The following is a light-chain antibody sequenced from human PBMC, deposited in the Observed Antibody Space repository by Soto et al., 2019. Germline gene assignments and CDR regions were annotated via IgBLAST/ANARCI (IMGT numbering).Light chain of an antibody. V-gene: IGKV1-39*01. J-gene: IGKJ5*01. CDR2: AAS. Sequence: DIQMTQSPSSLSASVGDTVTITFRSSQSIGKHLNWYQQKPGKAPKFLIYAASSLQSGVPSRFSGSGSGTDFTLTVNSLQPEDFATYYCQQGYSSAITFGQGTRLEI. CDR3: QQGYSSAIT. CDR1: QSIGKH.